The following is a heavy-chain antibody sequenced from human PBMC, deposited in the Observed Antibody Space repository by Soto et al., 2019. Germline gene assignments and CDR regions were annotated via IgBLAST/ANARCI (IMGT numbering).Heavy chain of an antibody. CDR2: ISGSGGST. D-gene: IGHD5-18*01. J-gene: IGHJ6*03. V-gene: IGHV3-23*01. CDR1: GFTFSSYA. Sequence: GGSLRLSCAASGFTFSSYAMSWVRQAPGKGLEWVSAISGSGGSTYCADSVKGRFTISRDNSKNTLYLQMNSLRAEDTAVYYCAKMLDTAMVFDYMDVWGKGTTVTVSS. CDR3: AKMLDTAMVFDYMDV.